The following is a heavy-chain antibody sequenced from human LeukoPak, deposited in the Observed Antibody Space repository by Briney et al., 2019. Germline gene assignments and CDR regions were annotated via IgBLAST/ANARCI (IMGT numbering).Heavy chain of an antibody. CDR3: ARAAVPAARDYYYYYMDV. CDR2: IIPIFGTA. J-gene: IGHJ6*03. Sequence: ASVKVSCKASGGTFSSYAISWVRQAPGQGLEWMGGIIPIFGTANYAQKFQGRVTITADESTSTAYMELSSLRSEDTAAYYCARAAVPAARDYYYYYMDVWGKGTTVTVSS. CDR1: GGTFSSYA. V-gene: IGHV1-69*13. D-gene: IGHD2-2*01.